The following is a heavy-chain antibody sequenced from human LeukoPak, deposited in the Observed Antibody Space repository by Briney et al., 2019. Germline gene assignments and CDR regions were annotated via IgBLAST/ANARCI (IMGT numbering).Heavy chain of an antibody. CDR2: INPNSGGT. Sequence: ASVKVSCKASGYTFTGYYMYWVRQAPGQGLEWMGWINPNSGGTNYAQKFQGRVTMTRDTSISTAYMELSRLRSDDTAVYYCARVIADPQTLYFDYWGQGTLVTVSS. CDR1: GYTFTGYY. CDR3: ARVIADPQTLYFDY. J-gene: IGHJ4*02. V-gene: IGHV1-2*02. D-gene: IGHD6-13*01.